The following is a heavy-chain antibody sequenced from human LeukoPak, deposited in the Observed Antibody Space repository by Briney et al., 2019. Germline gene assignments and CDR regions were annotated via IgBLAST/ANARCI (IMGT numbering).Heavy chain of an antibody. CDR2: FYHSGRT. CDR1: GYPISSGYF. Sequence: PSDPLSLPCTVSGYPISSGYFWGWIRHPPGTGLDCIGTFYHSGRTFYNPSVKRRVTISVDTSKNQFSLKLNSVTAADTAVYYCARDLGSTVPSYWGQGTLVTVSS. D-gene: IGHD4-17*01. J-gene: IGHJ4*02. CDR3: ARDLGSTVPSY. V-gene: IGHV4-38-2*02.